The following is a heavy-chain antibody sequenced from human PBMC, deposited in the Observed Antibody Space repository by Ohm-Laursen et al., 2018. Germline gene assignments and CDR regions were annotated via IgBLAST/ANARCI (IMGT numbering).Heavy chain of an antibody. Sequence: PSETLSLTCGVYGGSFSGYSWIWLRQSPGQGLEWIAEINHLGSINYGPSLKSRVIISVDTSKNQFSLSLSSVTAADTAVYYCARGRDYFDRSGYPLAPHFDSWGQGTRVSVSS. D-gene: IGHD3-22*01. CDR1: GGSFSGYS. CDR3: ARGRDYFDRSGYPLAPHFDS. J-gene: IGHJ4*02. CDR2: INHLGSI. V-gene: IGHV4-34*01.